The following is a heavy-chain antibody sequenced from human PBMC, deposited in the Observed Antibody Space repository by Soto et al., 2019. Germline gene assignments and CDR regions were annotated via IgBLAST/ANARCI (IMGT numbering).Heavy chain of an antibody. V-gene: IGHV3-53*01. CDR1: GFIVSNNY. CDR3: ARERDTTGYILAY. J-gene: IGHJ4*02. CDR2: IYRDGRT. Sequence: EVQLVESGGGLIQPGGSLRLSCAASGFIVSNNYMTWVRQAPGKGLEWLSIIYRDGRTYYADSVKGRFTISRDNSKNTLYLQMNSLRSEDTAMYYCARERDTTGYILAYWGQGTLVTVCS. D-gene: IGHD3-22*01.